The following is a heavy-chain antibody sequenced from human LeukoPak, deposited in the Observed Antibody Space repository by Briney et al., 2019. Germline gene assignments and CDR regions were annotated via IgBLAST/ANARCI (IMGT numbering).Heavy chain of an antibody. CDR1: GFTFSNYN. V-gene: IGHV3-21*01. D-gene: IGHD2-15*01. Sequence: GGSLRLSCAASGFTFSNYNINWVRQAPGKGLEWVSCIRRSGSYIYYADSVKGRFTISRDNAKNSLYLQMNSLRAEDTAVYYCTKDGRVAAAATRPTYYYGIDVWGQGTTVIVSS. CDR2: IRRSGSYI. J-gene: IGHJ6*02. CDR3: TKDGRVAAAATRPTYYYGIDV.